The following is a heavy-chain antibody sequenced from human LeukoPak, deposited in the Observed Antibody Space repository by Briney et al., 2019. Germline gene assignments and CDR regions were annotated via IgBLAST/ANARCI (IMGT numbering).Heavy chain of an antibody. CDR3: ARGGTYIVVVPAATSDNWFDP. V-gene: IGHV1-2*02. D-gene: IGHD2-2*01. CDR2: INPNSGGT. J-gene: IGHJ5*02. Sequence: ASVKVSCKASGYTFTGYYMHWVRQAPGQGLEWMGWINPNSGGTNYAQKFQGRVTMTRDTSISTAYMELSRLRSDDTAVYYCARGGTYIVVVPAATSDNWFDPWGQGTLVTVSS. CDR1: GYTFTGYY.